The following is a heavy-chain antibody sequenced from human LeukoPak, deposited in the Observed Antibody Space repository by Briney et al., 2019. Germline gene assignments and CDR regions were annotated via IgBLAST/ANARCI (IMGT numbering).Heavy chain of an antibody. D-gene: IGHD3-3*01. CDR2: ISSSSSYI. CDR1: GFTFSSYS. Sequence: GGSLRLSCAASGFTFSSYSMNWVRQAPGKGLEWVSSISSSSSYIYYADSVKGRFTISRDNAKNSLYLQMNSLRAEDTAVYYCARGTPTIFGVVIPPYGMDVWGQGTTVTVSS. J-gene: IGHJ6*02. CDR3: ARGTPTIFGVVIPPYGMDV. V-gene: IGHV3-21*01.